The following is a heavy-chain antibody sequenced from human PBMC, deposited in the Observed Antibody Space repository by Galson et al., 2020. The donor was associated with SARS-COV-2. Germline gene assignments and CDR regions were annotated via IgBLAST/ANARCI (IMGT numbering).Heavy chain of an antibody. CDR2: IYSSGST. V-gene: IGHV4-4*07. CDR3: ARDSSGYSHFDF. D-gene: IGHD3-22*01. Sequence: SETLSLTCTVSGGSISGYYWSWFRLPAGKGPEWIGRIYSSGSTTYNPSLRSRLSMSVDTSNNQLSLKLRSVTAADTAAYYCARDSSGYSHFDFWGQGILVTVSS. J-gene: IGHJ4*02. CDR1: GGSISGYY.